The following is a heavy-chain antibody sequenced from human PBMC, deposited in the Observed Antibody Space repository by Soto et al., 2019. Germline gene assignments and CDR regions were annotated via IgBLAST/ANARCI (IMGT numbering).Heavy chain of an antibody. CDR2: INPNSGGT. CDR1: GYTFTGYY. D-gene: IGHD2-15*01. V-gene: IGHV1-2*02. Sequence: ASVKVSCKASGYTFTGYYMHWVRQAPGQGLEWMGWINPNSGGTNYAQKFQGRVTMTRDTSISTAYMELSRLRSDDTAVYYCAREMGIRCSGGSCHMGMDVWGQGTTVTVSS. CDR3: AREMGIRCSGGSCHMGMDV. J-gene: IGHJ6*02.